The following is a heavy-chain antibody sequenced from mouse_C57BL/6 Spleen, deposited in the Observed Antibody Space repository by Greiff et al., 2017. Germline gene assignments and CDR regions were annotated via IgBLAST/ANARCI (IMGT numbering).Heavy chain of an antibody. D-gene: IGHD2-1*01. CDR1: GFTFSSYA. V-gene: IGHV5-4*01. CDR3: ARDPDYGNYPYWYFDV. J-gene: IGHJ1*03. Sequence: EVQLVESGGGLVKPGGSLKLSCAASGFTFSSYAMSWVRQTPEKRLEWVATISDGGSYTYYPDNVKGRFTISRDNAKNNLYLQMSHLKSEDTAMYYCARDPDYGNYPYWYFDVWGTGTTVTVSS. CDR2: ISDGGSYT.